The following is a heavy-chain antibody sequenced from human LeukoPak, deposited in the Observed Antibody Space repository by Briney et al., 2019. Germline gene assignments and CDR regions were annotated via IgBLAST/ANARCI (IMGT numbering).Heavy chain of an antibody. CDR2: ISNSGST. D-gene: IGHD5-18*01. CDR1: GGSISSYY. V-gene: IGHV4-59*12. CDR3: ARSGRYSYGNFDY. Sequence: SETLSLTCTVSGGSISSYYWSWIRQPPGKGLEWIGYISNSGSTSYNPSLKSRVTISVDTSKNQFSLKLTSVTAADTALYYCARSGRYSYGNFDYWGQGTLVTVSP. J-gene: IGHJ4*02.